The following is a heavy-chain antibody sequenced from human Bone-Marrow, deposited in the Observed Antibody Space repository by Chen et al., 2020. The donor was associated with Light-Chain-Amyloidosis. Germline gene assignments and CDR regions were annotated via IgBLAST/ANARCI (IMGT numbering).Heavy chain of an antibody. CDR3: VRGGGMAPDY. Sequence: VHLVESVGGLVQPGGSLGPSCAASGFTFSSYWMSWVRQAPGKGREWVAKINQDGSEKYYVDAVKGRFPFSRDNAKNSLYLQLTTLRVEDTAVYYCVRGGGMAPDYWGQGTLVTVSS. J-gene: IGHJ4*02. V-gene: IGHV3-7*01. D-gene: IGHD6-13*01. CDR2: INQDGSEK. CDR1: GFTFSSYW.